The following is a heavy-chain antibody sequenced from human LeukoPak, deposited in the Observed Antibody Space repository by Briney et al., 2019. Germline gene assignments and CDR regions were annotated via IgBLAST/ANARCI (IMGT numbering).Heavy chain of an antibody. J-gene: IGHJ4*02. D-gene: IGHD3-10*01. CDR2: INPNSGGT. Sequence: GASVKVSCKASGYSFSDYSIHWVRQAPGKGLEWMGRINPNSGGTNYAQKFQGRVTMTRDTSISTAYMELSRLRSDDTAVYYCARITDYYGSGVDYWGQGTLVTVSS. V-gene: IGHV1-2*06. CDR1: GYSFSDYS. CDR3: ARITDYYGSGVDY.